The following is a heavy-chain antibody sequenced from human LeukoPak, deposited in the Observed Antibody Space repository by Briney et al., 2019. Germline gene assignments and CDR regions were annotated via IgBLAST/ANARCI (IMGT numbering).Heavy chain of an antibody. J-gene: IGHJ4*02. D-gene: IGHD3-22*01. CDR3: ARAPDYHDTSGYYWLDY. V-gene: IGHV3-21*01. CDR1: GFTFSAYS. Sequence: GGSLRLSCAASGFTFSAYSMNWVRQAPGKGLDWVASISSSSAYISYADSLKGRFTISRDNAKNSLFLQMHSLRAEDTAVYYCARAPDYHDTSGYYWLDYWGQGTLVTVSS. CDR2: ISSSSAYI.